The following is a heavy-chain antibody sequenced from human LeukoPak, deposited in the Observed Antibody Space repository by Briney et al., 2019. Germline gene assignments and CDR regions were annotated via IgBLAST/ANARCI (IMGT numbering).Heavy chain of an antibody. CDR1: GFTFSSYG. CDR3: AKTYYYDSSGYPDPYYYYMDV. CDR2: ISGSGGST. Sequence: PGGSLRLSCAASGFTFSSYGMSWVRQAPGKGLEWVSAISGSGGSTYYADSVKGRFTISRDNSKNTLYLQMNSLRAEDTAIYYCAKTYYYDSSGYPDPYYYYMDVWGKGTTVTISS. J-gene: IGHJ6*03. V-gene: IGHV3-23*01. D-gene: IGHD3-22*01.